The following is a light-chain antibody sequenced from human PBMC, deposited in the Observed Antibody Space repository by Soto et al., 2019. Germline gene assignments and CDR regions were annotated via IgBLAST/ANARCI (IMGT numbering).Light chain of an antibody. CDR1: SNDVGGYNY. CDR3: SSSTSSSTVV. CDR2: DVS. J-gene: IGLJ2*01. Sequence: QSALTQPASVSGSPGQSITISCSGTSNDVGGYNYVSWYQQHPGKAPKLMIYDVSNRPSGVSNRFSGSKSGNTASLTISGLQAEDEADYYCSSSTSSSTVVFGGGTKLTVL. V-gene: IGLV2-14*01.